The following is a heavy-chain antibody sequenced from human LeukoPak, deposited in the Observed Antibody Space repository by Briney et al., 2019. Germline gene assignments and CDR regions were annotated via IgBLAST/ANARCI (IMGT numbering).Heavy chain of an antibody. D-gene: IGHD1-7*01. J-gene: IGHJ4*02. CDR2: ISAYNGNT. CDR1: GYTFTSYG. V-gene: IGHV1-18*01. CDR3: ARDWWTGTTGPYGY. Sequence: ASVKVSCKASGYTFTSYGISWVRQAPGQGLEWMGWISAYNGNTNYAQKLQGRVTMTTDTSTSTAYMELRSLRSDDTAVYYCARDWWTGTTGPYGYWGQGTLVTVSS.